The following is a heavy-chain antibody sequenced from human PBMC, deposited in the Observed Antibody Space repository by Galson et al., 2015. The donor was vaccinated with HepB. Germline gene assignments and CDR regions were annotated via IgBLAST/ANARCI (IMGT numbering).Heavy chain of an antibody. Sequence: SVKVSCKASGYTFTSYGISWVRQAPGQGLEWMGWISAYNGNTNYAQKLQGRVTMTTDTSTSTAYMELRSLRSDDTAVYYCARHSYSSSWYPLDYWGQGTLVTVSS. V-gene: IGHV1-18*04. J-gene: IGHJ4*02. CDR3: ARHSYSSSWYPLDY. CDR2: ISAYNGNT. D-gene: IGHD6-13*01. CDR1: GYTFTSYG.